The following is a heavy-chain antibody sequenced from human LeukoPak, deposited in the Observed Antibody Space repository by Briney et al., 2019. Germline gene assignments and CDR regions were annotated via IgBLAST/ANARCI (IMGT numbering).Heavy chain of an antibody. J-gene: IGHJ4*02. CDR1: GFTFSSYA. D-gene: IGHD6-25*01. CDR3: AAISYSGTWPVGY. V-gene: IGHV3-23*01. Sequence: GGSLRLSCAASGFTFSSYAMSWVRQAPGEGLEWVSGISAGGDTTYTADSVRGRFTISRDNSNNTLYLQMNILTAEDTAVYYCAAISYSGTWPVGYWGQGVLVTVTA. CDR2: ISAGGDTT.